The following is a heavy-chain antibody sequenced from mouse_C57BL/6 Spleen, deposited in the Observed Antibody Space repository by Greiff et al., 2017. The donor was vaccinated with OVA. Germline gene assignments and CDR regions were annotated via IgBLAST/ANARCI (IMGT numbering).Heavy chain of an antibody. V-gene: IGHV1-69*01. Sequence: QVQLKQPGAELVMPGASVKLSCKASGYTFTSYWMHWVKQRPGQGLEWIGEIDPSDSYTNYNQKFKGKSTLTVDKSSSTAYMQLSSLTSEDSAVYYCASPTAQAPFAYWGQGTLVTVSA. J-gene: IGHJ3*01. D-gene: IGHD3-2*02. CDR2: IDPSDSYT. CDR1: GYTFTSYW. CDR3: ASPTAQAPFAY.